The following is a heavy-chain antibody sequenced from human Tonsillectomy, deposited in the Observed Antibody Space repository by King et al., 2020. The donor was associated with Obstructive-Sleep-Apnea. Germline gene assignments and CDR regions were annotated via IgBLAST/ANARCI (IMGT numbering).Heavy chain of an antibody. CDR1: GFTFTNAA. Sequence: QLMESGPEVKKSGTSVKVSCQASGFTFTNAAVQWVRQARGQRLEWIGWIVVGSGNANYAQKFQERVTITRDMSTSTAYMELSSLRSEDTAVYYCAADNYYYDSSGYYYPPAAFDIWGQGTMVTVSS. CDR2: IVVGSGNA. J-gene: IGHJ3*02. D-gene: IGHD3-22*01. V-gene: IGHV1-58*01. CDR3: AADNYYYDSSGYYYPPAAFDI.